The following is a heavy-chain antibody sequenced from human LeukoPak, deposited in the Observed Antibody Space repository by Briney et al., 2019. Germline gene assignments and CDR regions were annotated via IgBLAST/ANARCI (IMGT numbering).Heavy chain of an antibody. CDR1: GFTFSSYW. CDR2: INSDGSST. J-gene: IGHJ4*02. V-gene: IGHV3-74*01. D-gene: IGHD3-22*01. Sequence: GGSLRLSCAASGFTFSSYWMHWVRQAPGKGLVWVSRINSDGSSTSYADSVKGRFTISRDNAKNTLYLQMNSLRAEDTAVYYCARDGSRDYDSSGYYGTGPNYWGQGTLVTVSS. CDR3: ARDGSRDYDSSGYYGTGPNY.